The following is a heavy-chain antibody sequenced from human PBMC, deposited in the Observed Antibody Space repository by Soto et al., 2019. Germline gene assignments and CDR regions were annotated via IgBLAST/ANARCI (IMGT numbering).Heavy chain of an antibody. CDR2: INAGNGNT. V-gene: IGHV1-3*01. Sequence: ASVKVSCKASGYTFTSYAMHWVRQAPGQRLEWMGRINAGNGNTKYSQKFQGRVTITRDTSASTAYMELSSLRSEDTAVYYYARAIQGYCSGGSCHKWFDPWGQGTLVTVSS. CDR1: GYTFTSYA. CDR3: ARAIQGYCSGGSCHKWFDP. D-gene: IGHD2-15*01. J-gene: IGHJ5*02.